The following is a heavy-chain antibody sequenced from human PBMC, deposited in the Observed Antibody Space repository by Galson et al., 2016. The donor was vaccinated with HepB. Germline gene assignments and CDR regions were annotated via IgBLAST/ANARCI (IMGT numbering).Heavy chain of an antibody. Sequence: SLRLSCAASGFTFSSYGMHWVRQAPGKGLEWVAVIWYDGSNKYYEDSVKGRFTISRDDSKNTLYLQMNSLRAEDTAVYYCARDNYYYGMDVWGQGTTVTVSS. J-gene: IGHJ6*02. CDR2: IWYDGSNK. CDR3: ARDNYYYGMDV. CDR1: GFTFSSYG. V-gene: IGHV3-33*01.